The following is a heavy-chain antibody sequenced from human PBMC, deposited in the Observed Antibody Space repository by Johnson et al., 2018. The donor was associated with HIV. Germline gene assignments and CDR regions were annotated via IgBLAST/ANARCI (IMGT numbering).Heavy chain of an antibody. V-gene: IGHV3-30*02. CDR3: ARELGNYYGSGRGVPAFDI. D-gene: IGHD3-10*01. Sequence: QVQLVESGGGVVQPGGSLRLSCAASGFTFSSYGMHWVRQAPGKGLEWVAFIRYDGSNSYYVDSVKGRFTISRDNSKNMLNLQMNSLRAEDTAVYYCARELGNYYGSGRGVPAFDIWGQGTMVTVSS. CDR1: GFTFSSYG. CDR2: IRYDGSNS. J-gene: IGHJ3*02.